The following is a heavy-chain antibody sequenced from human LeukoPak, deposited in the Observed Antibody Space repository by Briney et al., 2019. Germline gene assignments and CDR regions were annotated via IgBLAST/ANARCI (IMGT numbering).Heavy chain of an antibody. V-gene: IGHV1-2*02. J-gene: IGHJ4*02. CDR3: ARDLAIAANDY. CDR1: GYTFTGYY. D-gene: IGHD6-13*01. Sequence: ASVKVSCKASGYTFTGYYMHWVRQAPGQGLEWMGWINSNSGGTNYAQKFQVRVTMTRDTSISTAYMELSRLRSDDTAVYYCARDLAIAANDYWGQGTLVTVSS. CDR2: INSNSGGT.